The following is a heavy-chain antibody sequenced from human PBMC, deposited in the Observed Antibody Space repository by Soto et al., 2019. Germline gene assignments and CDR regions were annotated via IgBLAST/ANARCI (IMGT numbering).Heavy chain of an antibody. J-gene: IGHJ4*02. V-gene: IGHV3-33*01. CDR2: IWSDGNNR. D-gene: IGHD1-1*01. Sequence: PGGSLRLSWAASGFMFSNHGMHWVRQAPGKGLERVAVIWSDGNNRYYADSVKGRFTISRDNSKNTLYLQMNSLRAEDTAVYYCVRGDNWNDEASDYWGQGTLVTVSS. CDR3: VRGDNWNDEASDY. CDR1: GFMFSNHG.